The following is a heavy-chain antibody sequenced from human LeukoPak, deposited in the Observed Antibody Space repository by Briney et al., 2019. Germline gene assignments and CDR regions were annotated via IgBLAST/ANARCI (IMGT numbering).Heavy chain of an antibody. CDR1: GGSISSSSAY. CDR2: IYYSKNT. Sequence: TATETLSLTCTVSGGSISSSSAYWGWIRQPPGKGLEWIGSIYYSKNTYYNPSLKSRVTISADTSKNQFSPTLGSVSATDTAVYYCVSPRGFSYGYSDYWGQGTLVTVSS. V-gene: IGHV4-39*01. J-gene: IGHJ4*02. CDR3: VSPRGFSYGYSDY. D-gene: IGHD5-18*01.